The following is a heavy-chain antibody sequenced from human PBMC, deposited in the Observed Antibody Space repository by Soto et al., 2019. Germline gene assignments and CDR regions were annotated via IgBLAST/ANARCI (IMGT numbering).Heavy chain of an antibody. Sequence: QVQLVQSGAEVKKPGASVKVSCKASGYTFTSYDINWVRQATGQGLERMGWMNPNSGNTAYAQKFQGRINMTRNNSISTAYMELSSLSSEDTAVYYCAREKVTSGYPDWGQGPLVTVSS. V-gene: IGHV1-8*01. CDR3: AREKVTSGYPD. CDR1: GYTFTSYD. CDR2: MNPNSGNT. D-gene: IGHD3-22*01. J-gene: IGHJ4*02.